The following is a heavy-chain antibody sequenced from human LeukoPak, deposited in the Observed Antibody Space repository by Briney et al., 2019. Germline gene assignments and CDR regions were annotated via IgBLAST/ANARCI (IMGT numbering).Heavy chain of an antibody. CDR3: AKDRALHQFDY. CDR2: ISDSGGST. CDR1: GFTFSSYA. J-gene: IGHJ4*02. V-gene: IGHV3-23*01. Sequence: GESLRLSCAASGFTFSSYAMTWVRQAPGKGLEWVSSISDSGGSTYYADSVKGRFTISRDNSKNTLFLQMNSLRAEDTAIYYCAKDRALHQFDYWGQGTLVTVSS.